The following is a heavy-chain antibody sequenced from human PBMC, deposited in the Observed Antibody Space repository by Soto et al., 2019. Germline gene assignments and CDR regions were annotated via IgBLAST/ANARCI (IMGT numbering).Heavy chain of an antibody. D-gene: IGHD2-15*01. Sequence: QVQLVQSGAEVKKPGASVKVARKASGYTFTSYAIHWVRQAPGQRLEWMGWVNAANGDTKYSQKFQGRVTITRDASATTAYMELSSLRSEDTAVYYCAREGSRTYFDYWGQGTLVTVSS. V-gene: IGHV1-3*01. CDR2: VNAANGDT. CDR1: GYTFTSYA. J-gene: IGHJ4*02. CDR3: AREGSRTYFDY.